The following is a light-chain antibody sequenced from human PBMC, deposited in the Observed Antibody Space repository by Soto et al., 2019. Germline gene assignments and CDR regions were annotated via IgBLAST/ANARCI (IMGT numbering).Light chain of an antibody. V-gene: IGLV1-47*02. CDR1: SSNIGSNS. CDR3: SAWDDSLRGPV. J-gene: IGLJ1*01. CDR2: SSN. Sequence: QSVLTQPPSASGTPGQTVTISCSGSSSNIGSNSVYWYQQLPGTAPKLLIHSSNQRPSGVPDRFSGSKSGTSASLAVSGLRSEDEADYYCSAWDDSLRGPVFGTGTKGTV.